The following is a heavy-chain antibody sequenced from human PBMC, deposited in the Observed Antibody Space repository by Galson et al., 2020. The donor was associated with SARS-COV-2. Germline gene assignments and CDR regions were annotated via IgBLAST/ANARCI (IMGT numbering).Heavy chain of an antibody. D-gene: IGHD3-10*01. CDR3: ARDRRFRESPHLYYFDY. CDR1: GFMFGDYG. CDR2: IDWNGGSR. Sequence: GESLKISCTASGFMFGDYGISWVRQAPGKGLEWVSGIDWNGGSRSYTDSVKGRFTISRDNAKKSLYLQMNSLGVEDTGFYYCARDRRFRESPHLYYFDYWGQGALVTVSS. V-gene: IGHV3-20*04. J-gene: IGHJ4*02.